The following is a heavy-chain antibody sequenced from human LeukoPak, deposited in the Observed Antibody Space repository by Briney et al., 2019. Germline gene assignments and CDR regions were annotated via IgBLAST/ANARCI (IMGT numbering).Heavy chain of an antibody. D-gene: IGHD1-26*01. J-gene: IGHJ4*02. CDR1: GYTFTSYY. V-gene: IGHV1-46*01. CDR3: ARVSVGAAETAGPFDY. Sequence: PGASVKVSCKASGYTFTSYYMHWVRQAPGQGLEWMGIINPSGGSTSYAQKFQGRVTMTRDMSTSTVYMELSSLRSEDTAVYYCARVSVGAAETAGPFDYWGQGTLVTVSS. CDR2: INPSGGST.